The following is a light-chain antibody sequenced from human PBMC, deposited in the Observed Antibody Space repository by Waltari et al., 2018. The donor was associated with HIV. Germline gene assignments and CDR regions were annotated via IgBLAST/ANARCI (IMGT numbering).Light chain of an antibody. CDR1: QSVSSN. J-gene: IGKJ1*01. CDR2: GAS. CDR3: QQYNNWPWWT. V-gene: IGKV3-15*01. Sequence: EIVMTQSPATLSVSPGERATLSCRASQSVSSNLAWYQQKPGQAPRLLIYGASTRATGLPARISGSGSGTEFTLTISSLQSEDFAVYYCQQYNNWPWWTFGQGTKVEI.